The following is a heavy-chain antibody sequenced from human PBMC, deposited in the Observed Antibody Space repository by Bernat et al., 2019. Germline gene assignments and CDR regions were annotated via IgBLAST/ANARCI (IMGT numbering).Heavy chain of an antibody. CDR1: GFSFSSAW. Sequence: EVQLVESGGVLVRSGGSLTLSCAASGFSFSSAWMNWVRQAPGKGLEWVGRIKSKPDGETSDYAAPVKDRFTISRDDSEATVYLQMNILKTEDTAVYYCVGDIPGLGYIELDYWGQGTGVTVSS. V-gene: IGHV3-15*07. CDR2: IKSKPDGETS. J-gene: IGHJ4*02. D-gene: IGHD3/OR15-3a*01. CDR3: VGDIPGLGYIELDY.